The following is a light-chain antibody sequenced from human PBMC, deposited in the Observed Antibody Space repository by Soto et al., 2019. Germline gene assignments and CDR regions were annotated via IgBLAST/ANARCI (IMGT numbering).Light chain of an antibody. J-gene: IGKJ2*02. CDR3: QQYYSART. Sequence: DIVMTQSPDSLAVSLGERATINCKSSQSVLHSSNNKNYLAWYQQKPGQPPKLLIYWASTRESGVPDRFSGSGSGTDFTLTISSLRAEDVAVYYCQQYYSARTFGQGTKLEIK. CDR1: QSVLHSSNNKNY. CDR2: WAS. V-gene: IGKV4-1*01.